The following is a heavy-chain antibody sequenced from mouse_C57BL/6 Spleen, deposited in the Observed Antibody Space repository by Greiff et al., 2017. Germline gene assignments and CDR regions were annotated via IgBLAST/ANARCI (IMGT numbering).Heavy chain of an antibody. CDR3: ARRRNYGSSFYFDY. CDR1: GYTFTSYW. Sequence: QVQLQQSGAELVRPGTSVKLSCKASGYTFTSYWMHWVKQRPGQGLEWIGVIDPSDSYTNYNQKFKGKATLTVDTSSSTAYMQLSSLTSEDSAVYYCARRRNYGSSFYFDYWGQGTTLTVSS. V-gene: IGHV1-59*01. CDR2: IDPSDSYT. J-gene: IGHJ2*01. D-gene: IGHD1-1*01.